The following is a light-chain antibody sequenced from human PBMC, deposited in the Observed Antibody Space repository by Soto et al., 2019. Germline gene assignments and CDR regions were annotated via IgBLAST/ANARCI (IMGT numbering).Light chain of an antibody. CDR3: LHDYNFPYT. CDR2: GAS. V-gene: IGKV1-6*01. Sequence: IQLTHFPSSLSASVGDRVTITCRASQGIRNDLGWYQQKSGRAPKLLIFGASTLQSGVPSRFSGSGSGTDFTLTISSLQPEDFATYYCLHDYNFPYTFGQGTKVDI. J-gene: IGKJ2*01. CDR1: QGIRND.